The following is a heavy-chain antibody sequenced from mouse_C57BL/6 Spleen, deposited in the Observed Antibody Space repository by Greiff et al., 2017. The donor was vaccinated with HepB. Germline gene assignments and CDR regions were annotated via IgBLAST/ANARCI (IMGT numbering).Heavy chain of an antibody. V-gene: IGHV5-4*01. D-gene: IGHD1-1*01. CDR3: ARTTVWMDY. J-gene: IGHJ4*01. CDR1: GFTFSSYA. Sequence: EVHLVESGGGLVKPGGSLKLSCAASGFTFSSYAMSWVRQTPEKRLEWVATISDGGSYTYYPDNVKGRFTISRDNAKNNLYLQMSHLKSEDTAMYYCARTTVWMDYWGQGTSVTVSS. CDR2: ISDGGSYT.